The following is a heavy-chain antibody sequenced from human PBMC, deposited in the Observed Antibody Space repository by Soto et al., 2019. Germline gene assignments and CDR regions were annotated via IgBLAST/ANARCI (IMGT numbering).Heavy chain of an antibody. CDR1: GFTVSSNY. V-gene: IGHV3-53*01. Sequence: GGSLRLSCAASGFTVSSNYMSWVRQAPGKGLEWVSLIYADGSAYYADSLKGRFTISRDNSRNMLYLKMNSLRAEDTAVYYCAATGDYCSGAGCHTPGDVRGQGTTVAVSS. CDR3: AATGDYCSGAGCHTPGDV. CDR2: IYADGSA. J-gene: IGHJ6*02. D-gene: IGHD2-15*01.